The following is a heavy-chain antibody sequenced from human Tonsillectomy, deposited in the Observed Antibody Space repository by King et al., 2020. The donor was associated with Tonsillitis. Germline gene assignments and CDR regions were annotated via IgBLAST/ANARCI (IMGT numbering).Heavy chain of an antibody. CDR1: GASISSYY. V-gene: IGHV4-59*08. CDR2: IYYSGST. D-gene: IGHD3-9*01. CDR3: ARPHYDSWTGPYSLAFDI. J-gene: IGHJ3*02. Sequence: QLQESGPGLVKPSETLSLTCTVSGASISSYYWTWIRQPPGKGLEWIGHIYYSGSTNYNPSLKSRVTISVDTSKNQFSLKLSSVSAADTAVYYCARPHYDSWTGPYSLAFDIWGKGTMVTVSS.